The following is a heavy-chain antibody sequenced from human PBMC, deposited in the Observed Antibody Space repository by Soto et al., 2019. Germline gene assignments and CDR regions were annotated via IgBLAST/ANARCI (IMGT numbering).Heavy chain of an antibody. Sequence: GGSLRLSCAASGFTFISYCIHWVRQAPCKGLEWVAVISYDGSNKYYADSVKGRFNISRDNSKNTLCLQMNSLRDEDTAVYYCAKAGVAGPFDYWGQRTLVTVSS. V-gene: IGHV3-30*18. CDR2: ISYDGSNK. J-gene: IGHJ4*02. CDR1: GFTFISYC. D-gene: IGHD6-19*01. CDR3: AKAGVAGPFDY.